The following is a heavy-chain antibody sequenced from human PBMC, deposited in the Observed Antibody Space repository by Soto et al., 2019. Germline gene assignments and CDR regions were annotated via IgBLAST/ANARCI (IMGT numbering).Heavy chain of an antibody. D-gene: IGHD3-22*01. Sequence: ASVKVSCKASGYTFTSYGIRWVRQAPGQGLEWMGWISTASGKTSYAQKFQDRVTMTRDTSTTTAYLELRNLRSDDTAVFYCARDRDNFDISWFGPWGQGTLVTVSS. V-gene: IGHV1-18*01. CDR3: ARDRDNFDISWFGP. CDR1: GYTFTSYG. J-gene: IGHJ5*02. CDR2: ISTASGKT.